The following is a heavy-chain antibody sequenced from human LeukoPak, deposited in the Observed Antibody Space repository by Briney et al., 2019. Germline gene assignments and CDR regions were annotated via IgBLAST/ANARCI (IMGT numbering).Heavy chain of an antibody. J-gene: IGHJ6*02. CDR3: AKDNEFYYYYGMDV. CDR2: ISYDGSNK. V-gene: IGHV3-30*18. CDR1: GFTFSSYG. D-gene: IGHD1-1*01. Sequence: PGGSLRLSCAASGFTFSSYGMHWVRQAPGKGLEWVAVISYDGSNKYYADSVKGRFTTSRDNSKNTLYLQMNSLRAEDTAVYYCAKDNEFYYYYGMDVWGQGTTVTVSS.